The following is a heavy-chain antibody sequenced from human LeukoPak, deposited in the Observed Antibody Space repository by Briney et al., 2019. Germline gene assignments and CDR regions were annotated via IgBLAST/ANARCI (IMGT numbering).Heavy chain of an antibody. V-gene: IGHV3-74*01. CDR3: ARYTGSYNAIDY. CDR2: INSDGSGP. D-gene: IGHD1-26*01. CDR1: GFTFRSYW. J-gene: IGHJ4*02. Sequence: PGGSLRLSCAASGFTFRSYWMHWVRQAPGKGLVWVSRINSDGSGPIYADSVKGRFTISRDNAKNTLYLQMNSLRAEDTAVYYCARYTGSYNAIDYWGQGALVTVSS.